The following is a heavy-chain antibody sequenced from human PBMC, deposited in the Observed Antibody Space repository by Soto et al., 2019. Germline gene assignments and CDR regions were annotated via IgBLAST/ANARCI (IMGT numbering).Heavy chain of an antibody. Sequence: GSLRLSCAVSGFTFSNYAMHWVRQAPGKGLEWVAVISYDGAKKYYADSVKGRFTISRDNSKNTLYLQMNSLRAEDTAVYYCAGESEALDYWGRGTLVTVSS. V-gene: IGHV3-30-3*01. J-gene: IGHJ4*02. CDR3: AGESEALDY. CDR1: GFTFSNYA. CDR2: ISYDGAKK.